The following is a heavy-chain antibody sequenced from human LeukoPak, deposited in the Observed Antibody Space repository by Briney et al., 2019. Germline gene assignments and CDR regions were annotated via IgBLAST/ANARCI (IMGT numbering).Heavy chain of an antibody. D-gene: IGHD3-10*02. Sequence: GGSLRLSCAASRFTFSNYWMSWVRQTPGKGLEWVSYISSSGSTIYYADSVKGRFTISRDNAKNSLYLQMNSLRAEDTAVYYCAELGITMIGGVWGKGTTVTISS. V-gene: IGHV3-48*03. CDR3: AELGITMIGGV. J-gene: IGHJ6*04. CDR2: ISSSGSTI. CDR1: RFTFSNYW.